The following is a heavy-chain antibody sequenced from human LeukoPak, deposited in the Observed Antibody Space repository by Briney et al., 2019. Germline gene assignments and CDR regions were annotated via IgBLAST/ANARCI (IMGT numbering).Heavy chain of an antibody. D-gene: IGHD2-2*01. V-gene: IGHV3-30*03. CDR2: ISYDGSNK. CDR3: VSSDY. Sequence: GGSLRLSCAASGFTFSSYGMHWVRQAPGKGLEWVAVISYDGSNKYYADSVKGRFTISRGNSKNTLYLQMNSLRAEDTAVYYCVSSDYWGQGTLVTVSS. J-gene: IGHJ4*02. CDR1: GFTFSSYG.